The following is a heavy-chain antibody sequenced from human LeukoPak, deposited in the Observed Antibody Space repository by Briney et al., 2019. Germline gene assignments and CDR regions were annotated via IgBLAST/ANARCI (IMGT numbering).Heavy chain of an antibody. D-gene: IGHD2-15*01. CDR2: IVVGSGNT. Sequence: SVKVSCKASGFTFTSSAMQWVRQARGQRLEWIGWIVVGSGNTNYAQKFQERVTITRDMSTSTAYMELSSLRSEDTAVYYCAASYCCGGSCYSGWFDPWGQGTLVTVSS. CDR3: AASYCCGGSCYSGWFDP. V-gene: IGHV1-58*02. J-gene: IGHJ5*02. CDR1: GFTFTSSA.